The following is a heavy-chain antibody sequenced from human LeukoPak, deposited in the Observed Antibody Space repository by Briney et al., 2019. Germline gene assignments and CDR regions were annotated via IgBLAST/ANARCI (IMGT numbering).Heavy chain of an antibody. Sequence: GGSLKLSCTASGFTFGDYAMSWIRQAPGKGLEWVGFIRSKAYGETADYAASVEGRFTISRDDSKAIAYLQMNSLKTEDTAVYHCTRDRGAYNLYDYWGQGTLVTVSS. D-gene: IGHD1-1*01. V-gene: IGHV3-49*03. J-gene: IGHJ4*02. CDR2: IRSKAYGETA. CDR1: GFTFGDYA. CDR3: TRDRGAYNLYDY.